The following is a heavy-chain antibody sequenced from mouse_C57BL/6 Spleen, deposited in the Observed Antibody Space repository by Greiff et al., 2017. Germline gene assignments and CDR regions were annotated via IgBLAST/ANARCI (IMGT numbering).Heavy chain of an antibody. V-gene: IGHV1-5*01. CDR2: IYPGNSDT. CDR3: TRSKRGDGYLDY. D-gene: IGHD2-3*01. CDR1: GYTFTSYW. J-gene: IGHJ2*01. Sequence: EVQLQESGTVLARPGASVKMSCKTSGYTFTSYWMHWVKQRPGQGLEWIGAIYPGNSDTSYNQKFKGKAKLTAVTSASTAYMELSSLTNEDSAVYYCTRSKRGDGYLDYWGQGTTLTVSS.